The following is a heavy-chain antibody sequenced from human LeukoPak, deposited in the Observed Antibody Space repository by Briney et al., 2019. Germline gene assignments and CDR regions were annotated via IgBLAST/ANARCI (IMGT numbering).Heavy chain of an antibody. J-gene: IGHJ6*02. V-gene: IGHV3-23*01. Sequence: GGSLRLSCAASGFTFSSYAMGWVRQAPGKGLEWVSAISGSGGSTYYADSVKGRFTISRDNSKNTLHLQMNSLRAEDTAVYYCARGPSSSWYYYYYGMDVWGQGTTVTVSS. D-gene: IGHD6-13*01. CDR3: ARGPSSSWYYYYYGMDV. CDR2: ISGSGGST. CDR1: GFTFSSYA.